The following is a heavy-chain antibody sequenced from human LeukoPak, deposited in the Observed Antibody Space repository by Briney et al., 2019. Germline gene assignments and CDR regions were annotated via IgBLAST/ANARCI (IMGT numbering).Heavy chain of an antibody. CDR1: GFTFSSYA. CDR2: ISGSGGST. D-gene: IGHD1-26*01. J-gene: IGHJ4*02. V-gene: IGHV3-23*01. Sequence: PGGSLRPSCAASGFTFSSYAMSWVRQAPGKGLEWVSAISGSGGSTYYADSVKGRFTISRDNSKNTLHLQMNSLRAEDTAVYYCAKWGATTEGYFDYWGQGTLVTVSS. CDR3: AKWGATTEGYFDY.